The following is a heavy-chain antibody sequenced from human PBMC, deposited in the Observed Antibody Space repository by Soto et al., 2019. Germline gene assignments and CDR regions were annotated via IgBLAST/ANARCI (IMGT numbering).Heavy chain of an antibody. CDR1: GYTFTAYY. Sequence: QAQLVQSGAEVKKPGASVKVSCKTSGYTFTAYYIHWVRQAPGQGLEWEGWINPKTGDTKYAQKFQGRVTTTGDTSITTAHMELGRLRSDDTAVYYCARQLAYCGGDCYTEPIDYWGQGTLVTVSS. J-gene: IGHJ4*02. CDR2: INPKTGDT. V-gene: IGHV1-2*02. D-gene: IGHD2-21*02. CDR3: ARQLAYCGGDCYTEPIDY.